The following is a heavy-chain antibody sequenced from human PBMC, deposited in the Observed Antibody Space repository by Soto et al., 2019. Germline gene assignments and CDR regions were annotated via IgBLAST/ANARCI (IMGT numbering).Heavy chain of an antibody. Sequence: SETLSLTCTVSGGSVSSYYRSWIRQPPGKGLEWIGYIFYSGSANYNPSLKSRVTISVDTSKNQFTLRLSSVTAADTAVYYCARSSSWVSNWFDPWGQGTLVTVSS. CDR2: IFYSGSA. J-gene: IGHJ5*02. CDR1: GGSVSSYY. V-gene: IGHV4-59*02. CDR3: ARSSSWVSNWFDP. D-gene: IGHD6-13*01.